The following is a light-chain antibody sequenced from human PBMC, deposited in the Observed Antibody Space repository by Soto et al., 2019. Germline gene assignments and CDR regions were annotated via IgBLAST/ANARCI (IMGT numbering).Light chain of an antibody. CDR2: DAS. Sequence: DIQMTHSPSSLSAAGGDRVTITCRASQSISSYLNWYQQKPGKAPKLLIYDASSLQSGVPSRFSGSGSGTDFTLTISSLQPEDFATYYCQQSYSTLITFGQGTRLEIK. CDR1: QSISSY. V-gene: IGKV1-39*01. J-gene: IGKJ5*01. CDR3: QQSYSTLIT.